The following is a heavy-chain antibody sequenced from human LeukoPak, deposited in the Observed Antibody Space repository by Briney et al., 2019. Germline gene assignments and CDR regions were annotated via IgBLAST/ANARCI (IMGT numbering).Heavy chain of an antibody. CDR1: GFTFSSYG. CDR2: ISYDGSNK. Sequence: GGSLRLSCAASGFTFSSYGMHWVRQAPGKGLEWVAVISYDGSNKYHADSVKGRFTISRDNSKNSLYLQMNSLRTEDTALYYCAKDMEAAGTPLGSGMGYWGQGTLVTVSS. J-gene: IGHJ4*02. D-gene: IGHD6-13*01. V-gene: IGHV3-30*18. CDR3: AKDMEAAGTPLGSGMGY.